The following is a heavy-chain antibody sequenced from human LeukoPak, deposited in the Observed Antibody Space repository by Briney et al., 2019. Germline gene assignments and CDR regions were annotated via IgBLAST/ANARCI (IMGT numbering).Heavy chain of an antibody. D-gene: IGHD3-10*01. CDR3: AKDSYASGRNYYFDC. V-gene: IGHV3-23*01. CDR1: GFTFSSYA. J-gene: IGHJ4*02. CDR2: ISGSGGST. Sequence: PGGSLRLSCAASGFTFSSYAMSGVRQAPGKGLEWVSAISGSGGSTYYADSVKGRFSISRDNSRNTLYLQMNSLRAEDTAVYYCAKDSYASGRNYYFDCWGQGTLVTVSS.